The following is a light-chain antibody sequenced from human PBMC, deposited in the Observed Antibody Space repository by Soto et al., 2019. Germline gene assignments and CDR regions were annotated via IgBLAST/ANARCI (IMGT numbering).Light chain of an antibody. Sequence: DIQMTQSPSTLSGSVGDRVTITCRASQTISSWLAWYQQKPGKAPKLLIYDVSSLESGVPSRFSGSGSGTEFTLTISSLQPADFATNYCQHYNNYSPGTFGQGTKVGI. CDR1: QTISSW. V-gene: IGKV1-5*01. CDR3: QHYNNYSPGT. CDR2: DVS. J-gene: IGKJ1*01.